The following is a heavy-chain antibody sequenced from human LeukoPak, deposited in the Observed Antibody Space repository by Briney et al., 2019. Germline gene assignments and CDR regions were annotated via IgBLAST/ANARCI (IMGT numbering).Heavy chain of an antibody. J-gene: IGHJ4*02. CDR1: GFTFTKYW. V-gene: IGHV3-7*01. CDR3: ARETPRRGETRDGYR. CDR2: IKQDGSDK. Sequence: GGSLRLSCAASGFTFTKYWMTWVRQAPGKGLEWVGNIKQDGSDKNYMDSVKGRFTISRDNTKNSVYLQMSSLRAEDTAVYYCARETPRRGETRDGYRWGQGTVVTVSS. D-gene: IGHD5-24*01.